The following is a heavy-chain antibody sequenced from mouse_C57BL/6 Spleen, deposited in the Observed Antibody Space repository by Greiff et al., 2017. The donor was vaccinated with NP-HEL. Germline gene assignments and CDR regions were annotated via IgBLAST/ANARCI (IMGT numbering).Heavy chain of an antibody. V-gene: IGHV1-50*01. CDR2: IDPSDSYT. CDR3: ARIRRDERAY. D-gene: IGHD2-12*01. J-gene: IGHJ3*01. CDR1: GYTFTSYW. Sequence: QVQLQQPGAELVKPGASVKLSCKASGYTFTSYWMQWVKQRPGQGLEWIGEIDPSDSYTNYNQKFKGKATLTVDTSSSTAYMQLSSLTSEDSAVYYCARIRRDERAYWGQGTLVTVAA.